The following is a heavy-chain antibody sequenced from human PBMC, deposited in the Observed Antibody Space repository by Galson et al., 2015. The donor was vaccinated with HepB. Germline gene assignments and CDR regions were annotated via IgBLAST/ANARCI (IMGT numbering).Heavy chain of an antibody. V-gene: IGHV3-48*01. Sequence: SLRLSCAASGFTFSSYSMNWVRQAPGKGLEWVSYISSSSTIYYADSVKGRFTISRDNAKNSLYLQMNSLRAEDTAVYYCARDDLGSTWGQGTLVTVSS. CDR3: ARDDLGST. CDR1: GFTFSSYS. J-gene: IGHJ5*02. D-gene: IGHD3-16*01. CDR2: ISSSSTI.